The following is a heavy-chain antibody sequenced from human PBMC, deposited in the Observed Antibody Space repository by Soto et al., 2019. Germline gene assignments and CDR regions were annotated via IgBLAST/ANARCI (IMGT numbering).Heavy chain of an antibody. D-gene: IGHD2-2*01. CDR3: TRHLVQP. V-gene: IGHV3-73*01. CDR1: GFTFSASA. Sequence: EVQLVESGGGLVQPGGSLKLSCAASGFTFSASAMHWVRQASGKGLEWVGRIRSKANSYATAYAASVKGRFTISRDDSKNTAYLQMNSLKTEDTAVYYCTRHLVQPRGQGTTVTVSS. J-gene: IGHJ6*02. CDR2: IRSKANSYAT.